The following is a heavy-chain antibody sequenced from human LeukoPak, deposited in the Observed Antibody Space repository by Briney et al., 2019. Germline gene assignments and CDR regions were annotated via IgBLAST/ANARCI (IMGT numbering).Heavy chain of an antibody. CDR2: INGDGSTT. Sequence: PGGSLRLSCTASGFTFSSYAMNWVRQAPGKGLVWVSRINGDGSTTTYADSVKGRFTISRDNAKSTLYLHLNSLRVEDAAVYYCARVVLSGAYQIDLWGQGTLVTVSS. V-gene: IGHV3-74*01. CDR3: ARVVLSGAYQIDL. J-gene: IGHJ5*02. D-gene: IGHD2/OR15-2a*01. CDR1: GFTFSSYA.